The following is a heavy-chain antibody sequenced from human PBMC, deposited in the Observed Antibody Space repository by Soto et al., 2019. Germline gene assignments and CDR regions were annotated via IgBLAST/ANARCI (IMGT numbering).Heavy chain of an antibody. CDR3: ARGKYCSGGSCYSAFDI. CDR2: ISSSSSTI. D-gene: IGHD2-15*01. V-gene: IGHV3-48*01. J-gene: IGHJ3*02. Sequence: EVQLVESGGGLVQPGGSLRLSCAASGFTFSSYSMNWVRQAPGKGLEWVSYISSSSSTIYYADSVKGRFTISRDNAKNSLYLQMNSLRAEDTAVYYCARGKYCSGGSCYSAFDIWGQGTMVTVSS. CDR1: GFTFSSYS.